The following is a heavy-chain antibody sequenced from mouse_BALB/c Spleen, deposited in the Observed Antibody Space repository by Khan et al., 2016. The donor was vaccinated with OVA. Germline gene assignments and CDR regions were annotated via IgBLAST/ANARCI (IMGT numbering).Heavy chain of an antibody. V-gene: IGHV1S41*01. D-gene: IGHD1-1*01. CDR1: GYTFTSYW. Sequence: DLVKPGASVKLSCKASGYTFTSYWINWIKQRPGQGLEWIGRISPGSGTPYYNEMFKGKATLTVDISSNTAYIQLSSLSSEDSAVYFCARANYCSSSHYAMDYWGQGTSVTVSS. CDR2: ISPGSGTP. J-gene: IGHJ4*01. CDR3: ARANYCSSSHYAMDY.